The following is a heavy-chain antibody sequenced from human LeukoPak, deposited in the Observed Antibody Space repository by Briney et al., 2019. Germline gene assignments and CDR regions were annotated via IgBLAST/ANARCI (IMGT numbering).Heavy chain of an antibody. V-gene: IGHV1-46*01. CDR3: ARAETSSGWWRNAFDI. J-gene: IGHJ3*02. CDR2: INPSGGST. Sequence: GASVKVSCKASGYTFTGYYMHWVRQAPGQGLEWMGIINPSGGSTSYAQKFQGRVTMTRDMSTSTVYMELSSLRSEDTAVYYCARAETSSGWWRNAFDIWGQGTMVTVSS. D-gene: IGHD6-19*01. CDR1: GYTFTGYY.